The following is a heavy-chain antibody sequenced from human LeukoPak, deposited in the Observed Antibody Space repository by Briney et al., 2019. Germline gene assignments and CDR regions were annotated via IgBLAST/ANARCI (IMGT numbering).Heavy chain of an antibody. CDR1: GFTFSSYA. Sequence: GSLRLSCAASGFTFSSYAMHWVRQAPGKGLEWVAVISYDGSNKYYADSVKGRFTISRDNSKNTLYLQMNSLRAEDTAVYYCASSDLYGSGSYDYWGQGTLVTVSS. J-gene: IGHJ4*02. V-gene: IGHV3-30-3*01. CDR3: ASSDLYGSGSYDY. CDR2: ISYDGSNK. D-gene: IGHD3-10*01.